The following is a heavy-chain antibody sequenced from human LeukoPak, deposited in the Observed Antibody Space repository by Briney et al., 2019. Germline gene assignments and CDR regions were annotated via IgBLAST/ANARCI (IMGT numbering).Heavy chain of an antibody. J-gene: IGHJ5*02. D-gene: IGHD2-2*01. Sequence: GESLKISCKGSGYSFTSYWIGWVRQLPGKGLEWMGTIYPGDSDTRYSPSFQGQVTISADKSISTAYLQWSSLKASHTAMYYCARQGGYCSSTSCIDPWGQGTLVTVSS. CDR1: GYSFTSYW. CDR3: ARQGGYCSSTSCIDP. CDR2: IYPGDSDT. V-gene: IGHV5-51*01.